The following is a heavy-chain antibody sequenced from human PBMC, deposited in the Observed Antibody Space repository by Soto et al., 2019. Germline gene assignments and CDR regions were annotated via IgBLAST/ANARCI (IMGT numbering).Heavy chain of an antibody. CDR1: GVSLSTSGIS. V-gene: IGHV2-70*11. CDR2: VDWDDDK. J-gene: IGHJ4*02. CDR3: AWSYYDIMTGMDYFDY. D-gene: IGHD3-9*01. Sequence: SGHTLVNPTETLTLPCSFSGVSLSTSGISVSWIRQPPGKALEWLARVDWDDDKYYNTSLRPRLTISKDTSKREVVLTMTNTDPVDTATYYCAWSYYDIMTGMDYFDYWGQGNLVTGSS.